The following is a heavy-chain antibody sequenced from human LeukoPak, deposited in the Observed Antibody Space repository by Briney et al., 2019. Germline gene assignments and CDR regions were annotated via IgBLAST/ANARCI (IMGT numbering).Heavy chain of an antibody. CDR3: ARVGVEMATIGDYYFDY. J-gene: IGHJ4*02. Sequence: SETLSLTCAVYGGSFSGYYWSWIRQPPGKGLEWIGEINHSGSTNYNPSLKSRATISVDTSKNQFSLKLSSVTAADTAVYYCARVGVEMATIGDYYFDYWGQGTLVTVSS. CDR1: GGSFSGYY. D-gene: IGHD5-24*01. CDR2: INHSGST. V-gene: IGHV4-34*01.